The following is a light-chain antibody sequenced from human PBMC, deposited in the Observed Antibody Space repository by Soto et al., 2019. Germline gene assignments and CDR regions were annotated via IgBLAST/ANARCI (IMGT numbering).Light chain of an antibody. V-gene: IGKV3-20*01. CDR3: HQYCRSPT. CDR1: QSLSSAY. J-gene: IGKJ1*01. Sequence: ENVLTQSPGTLSLSPGERATLSCRASQSLSSAYLAWYQHKPGQAPRLLIYGVSSRATGIPDRFSGSGSGTAFTLTISRLETDDFAVYYFHQYCRSPTFCQRAKVDI. CDR2: GVS.